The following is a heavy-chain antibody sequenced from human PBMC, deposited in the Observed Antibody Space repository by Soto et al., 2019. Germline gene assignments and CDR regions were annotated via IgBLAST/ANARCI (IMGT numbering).Heavy chain of an antibody. J-gene: IGHJ4*02. D-gene: IGHD2-2*01. CDR3: ATLPAQARHISFDY. V-gene: IGHV1-2*02. Sequence: ASVKLPCKASGYTFTGYYMHWVRQALGQGLEWMGWINPNSGGTNYAQKFQGRVTMTRDTSVSTAYMDLSKLRSDDTAVYYCATLPAQARHISFDYWGQGTLVTVSS. CDR2: INPNSGGT. CDR1: GYTFTGYY.